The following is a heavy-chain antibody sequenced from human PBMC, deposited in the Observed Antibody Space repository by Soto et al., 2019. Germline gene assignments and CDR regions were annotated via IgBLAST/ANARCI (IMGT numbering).Heavy chain of an antibody. D-gene: IGHD3-22*01. CDR2: IYYSGST. CDR3: ARSDYYDSSGYGY. J-gene: IGHJ4*02. V-gene: IGHV4-59*01. Sequence: PSETLSLTCPVSGGSISSYYWSWIRQPPGKGLEWIGYIYYSGSTNYNPSLKSRVTISVDTSKNQFSLKLSSVTAADTAVYYCARSDYYDSSGYGYWGQGTLVTVSS. CDR1: GGSISSYY.